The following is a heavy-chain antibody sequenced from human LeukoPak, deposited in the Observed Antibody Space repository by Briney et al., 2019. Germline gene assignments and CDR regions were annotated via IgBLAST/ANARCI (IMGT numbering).Heavy chain of an antibody. J-gene: IGHJ4*02. CDR1: GFTFSSYW. Sequence: PGGSLRLSCAASGFTFSSYWMHWVRQAPGKGLVWVSRIDSDGSGAIYADSVKGRFTISRDNAKNALYLQMNSLRAEDTAVYYCARDGSLPDYWGQGTLVTVSS. CDR3: ARDGSLPDY. CDR2: IDSDGSGA. V-gene: IGHV3-74*01. D-gene: IGHD2-15*01.